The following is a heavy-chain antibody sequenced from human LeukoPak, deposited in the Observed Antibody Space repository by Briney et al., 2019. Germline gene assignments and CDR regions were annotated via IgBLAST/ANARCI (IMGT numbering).Heavy chain of an antibody. CDR2: ISSSGSTI. CDR3: ARAPRTYDYVWGSYRPLHLDY. CDR1: GFTFSDYY. D-gene: IGHD3-16*02. Sequence: GRSLRLSCAASGFTFSDYYMRWISQAPRKGLEWVSYISSSGSTIYYADSVKGRFTISRDNAKNSLYLQMNSLRAEDTAVYYCARAPRTYDYVWGSYRPLHLDYWGQGTLVTVSS. V-gene: IGHV3-11*01. J-gene: IGHJ4*02.